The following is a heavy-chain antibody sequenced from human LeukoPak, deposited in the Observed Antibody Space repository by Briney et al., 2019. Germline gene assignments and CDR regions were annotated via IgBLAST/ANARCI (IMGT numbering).Heavy chain of an antibody. V-gene: IGHV3-30*18. CDR1: GFTFSSYG. D-gene: IGHD4-17*01. J-gene: IGHJ4*02. CDR2: ISYDGSNK. CDR3: AKDLQALGDPDLFDY. Sequence: PGGSLRLSCAASGFTFSSYGMHWVRQAPGKGLEWVAVISYDGSNKYYADSVKGRFTISRDNSKNTLYLQMNSLRAEDTAVYYCAKDLQALGDPDLFDYWGQGTLVTVSS.